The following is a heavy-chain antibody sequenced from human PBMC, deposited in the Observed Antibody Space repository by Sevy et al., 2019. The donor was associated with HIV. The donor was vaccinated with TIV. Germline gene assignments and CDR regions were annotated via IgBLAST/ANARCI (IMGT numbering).Heavy chain of an antibody. CDR3: ARDSPSYCTSSSCDRPFDY. J-gene: IGHJ4*02. V-gene: IGHV3-21*01. Sequence: GGSLRLSCAASRFTFSSYTMNWVRQAPGKGLEWVSNIDTSSNYIYYPDSVKGRFTISRDNAKNSLYLQMNSLRAEDTAVYYCARDSPSYCTSSSCDRPFDYWGQGTLVTVSS. CDR2: IDTSSNYI. D-gene: IGHD2-2*01. CDR1: RFTFSSYT.